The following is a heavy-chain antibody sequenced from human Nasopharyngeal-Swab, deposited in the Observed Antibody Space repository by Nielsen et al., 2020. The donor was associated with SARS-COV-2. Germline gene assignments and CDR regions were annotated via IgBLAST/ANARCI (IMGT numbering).Heavy chain of an antibody. CDR2: ICYDGSHL. CDR3: ARDRSVRYFDY. J-gene: IGHJ4*02. V-gene: IGHV3-33*01. Sequence: GESLKICCTVSGFDFRYFAMHWVRQSPGRGLEWVALICYDGSHLFYSDSVKGRFTISRDNSKNALYLQMNSLRADDTAVYYCARDRSVRYFDYWGQGTLVTVSS. CDR1: GFDFRYFA.